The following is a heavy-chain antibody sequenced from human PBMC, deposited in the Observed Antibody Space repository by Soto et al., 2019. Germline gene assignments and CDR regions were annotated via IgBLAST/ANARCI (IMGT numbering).Heavy chain of an antibody. V-gene: IGHV1-2*04. Sequence: ASVKVSYKASGYTFTGYYMHWVRQAPGQGLEWMGWINPNSGGTNYAQKFQGWVTMTRDTSISTAYMELSRLRSDDTAVYYCARDRAAAGSANYYGMDVWGQGTTVTVSS. J-gene: IGHJ6*02. CDR3: ARDRAAAGSANYYGMDV. CDR2: INPNSGGT. CDR1: GYTFTGYY. D-gene: IGHD6-13*01.